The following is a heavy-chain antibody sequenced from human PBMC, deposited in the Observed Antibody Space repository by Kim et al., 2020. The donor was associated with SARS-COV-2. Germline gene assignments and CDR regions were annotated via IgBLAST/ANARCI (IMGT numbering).Heavy chain of an antibody. J-gene: IGHJ6*03. V-gene: IGHV1-8*01. Sequence: ASVKVSCKASGYTFTSYDINWVRQATGQGLEWMGWMNPNSGNTGYAQKFQGRVTMTRNTSISTAYMELSSLRSEDTAVYYCARARSGSMIVVVIRYYYYYMDVWGKGTTVTVS. CDR2: MNPNSGNT. CDR1: GYTFTSYD. D-gene: IGHD3-22*01. CDR3: ARARSGSMIVVVIRYYYYYMDV.